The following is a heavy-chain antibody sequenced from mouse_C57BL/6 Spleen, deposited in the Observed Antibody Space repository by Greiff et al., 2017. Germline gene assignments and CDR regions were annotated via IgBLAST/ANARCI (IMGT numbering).Heavy chain of an antibody. D-gene: IGHD3-2*02. V-gene: IGHV1-69*01. CDR2: IDPSDSYT. CDR3: ARELRLDGYYFDY. Sequence: QVQLQQPGAELVMPGASVKLSCKASGYTFTSYWMHWVKQRPGQGLEWIGVIDPSDSYTNYNQKFKGKSTLTVDKSSSTAYMQLSSLTSEDSAVYYCARELRLDGYYFDYWGQGTTLTVSS. CDR1: GYTFTSYW. J-gene: IGHJ2*01.